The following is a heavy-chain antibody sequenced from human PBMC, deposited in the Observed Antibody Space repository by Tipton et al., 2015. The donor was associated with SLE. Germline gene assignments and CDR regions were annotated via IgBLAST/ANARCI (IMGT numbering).Heavy chain of an antibody. J-gene: IGHJ6*02. CDR3: ARGISGYSSSWYYYYHHMDV. Sequence: TLSLTCAVYGGSFSGYYWSWIRQPPGKGLEWIGEINYSGSTNYNPSLKSRVTISVDTSKNQFSLKLSSVTVADTAVYYCARGISGYSSSWYYYYHHMDVWGQGTTVTVSS. CDR1: GGSFSGYY. V-gene: IGHV4-34*01. D-gene: IGHD6-13*01. CDR2: INYSGST.